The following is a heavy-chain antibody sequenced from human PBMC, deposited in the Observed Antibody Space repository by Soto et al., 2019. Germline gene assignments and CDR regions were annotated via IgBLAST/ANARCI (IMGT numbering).Heavy chain of an antibody. CDR3: ARGRYGDY. V-gene: IGHV1-18*01. J-gene: IGHJ4*02. CDR1: GYTFTSYG. CDR2: ISAHNGNT. Sequence: QVHLVQSGAEVKKPGASVKVSCKASGYTFTSYGITWVRQAPGQGLEWMGWISAHNGNTDYAQKLQGRVIVTRDPSTSTAYMELSSLISDDTAVYYCARGRYGDYWGQGALVTVSS. D-gene: IGHD1-1*01.